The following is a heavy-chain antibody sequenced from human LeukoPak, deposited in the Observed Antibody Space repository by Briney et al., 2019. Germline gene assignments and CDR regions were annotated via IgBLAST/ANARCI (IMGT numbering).Heavy chain of an antibody. J-gene: IGHJ4*02. CDR3: AKTHYSSGYYTDFDY. Sequence: GESLKNSCKGSGYSFSTYWIGWVRQMPGKGLEWMGIIYPGDSDTRYSPSFQGQVTISADKSISTAYLQWSSLKASDTAMYYCAKTHYSSGYYTDFDYWGQGTLVTVSS. CDR2: IYPGDSDT. V-gene: IGHV5-51*01. CDR1: GYSFSTYW. D-gene: IGHD3-22*01.